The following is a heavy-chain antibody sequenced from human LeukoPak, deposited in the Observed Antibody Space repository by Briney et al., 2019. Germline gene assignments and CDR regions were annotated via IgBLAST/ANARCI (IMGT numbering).Heavy chain of an antibody. CDR3: ARVPEFEVKLTLNNWFDP. J-gene: IGHJ5*02. D-gene: IGHD3-10*01. Sequence: SVKVSHKASGGTFSSYAISWVRQASGQGLEWMGGIFPICGTANYAQKFQGRVTITTDASTSTAYMELSSLRSEDTAVYYCARVPEFEVKLTLNNWFDPWGEGTLVTVSS. V-gene: IGHV1-69*05. CDR1: GGTFSSYA. CDR2: IFPICGTA.